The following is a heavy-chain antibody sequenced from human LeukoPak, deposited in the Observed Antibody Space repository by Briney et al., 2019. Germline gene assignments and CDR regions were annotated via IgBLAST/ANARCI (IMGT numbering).Heavy chain of an antibody. V-gene: IGHV3-21*01. CDR3: ARGDFGGMDY. Sequence: PGGSLRLSCAASGFTFRSYSMNWVRQAPGKGLEWVSSISSSSSYIYYADSVKGRFTISRDNANNSLYLQMNSLRAEDTTVYYCARGDFGGMDYWGQGTLVTVSS. CDR2: ISSSSSYI. D-gene: IGHD3-16*01. CDR1: GFTFRSYS. J-gene: IGHJ4*02.